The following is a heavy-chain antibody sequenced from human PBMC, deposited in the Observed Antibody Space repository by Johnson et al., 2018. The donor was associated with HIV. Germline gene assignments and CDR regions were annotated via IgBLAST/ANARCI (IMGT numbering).Heavy chain of an antibody. CDR2: ISYDGSNK. V-gene: IGHV3-30-3*01. CDR3: ARVLGDYAYHI. Sequence: QVQLVESGGGVVQPGRSLRLSCAASGLTFSSYAMYCVRQAPGKGLEWVAVISYDGSNKYYADSVKGRFTISRDNSKNTLYLQMNSLRVEDTAVYYCARVLGDYAYHIWGQGTMVTVSS. CDR1: GLTFSSYA. J-gene: IGHJ3*02. D-gene: IGHD4-17*01.